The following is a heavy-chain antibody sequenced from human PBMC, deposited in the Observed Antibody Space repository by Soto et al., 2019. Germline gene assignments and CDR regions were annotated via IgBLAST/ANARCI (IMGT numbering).Heavy chain of an antibody. CDR3: AKDRRKWELPGWFDP. Sequence: GGSLSLSCAASGFTFSSYAMSWVRQAPGKGLEWVSAISGSGGSTYYADSVKGRFTISRDNSKNTLYLQMNSLRAEDTAVYYCAKDRRKWELPGWFDPWGQGTLVTVSS. V-gene: IGHV3-23*01. J-gene: IGHJ5*02. D-gene: IGHD1-26*01. CDR2: ISGSGGST. CDR1: GFTFSSYA.